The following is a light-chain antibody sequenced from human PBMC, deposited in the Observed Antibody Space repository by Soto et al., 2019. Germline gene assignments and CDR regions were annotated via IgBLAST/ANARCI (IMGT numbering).Light chain of an antibody. J-gene: IGKJ1*01. V-gene: IGKV3-15*01. CDR1: QSVSSN. CDR2: GAS. CDR3: QQYNNWPTWT. Sequence: EFVLTQSPANLSLSPGERATLSCRASQSVSSNLAWYQQKPGQAPRLLIYGASSRATGIPARFSGSGSGTEFTLTISSLQSEDFAVYYCQQYNNWPTWTFGQGTKVDIK.